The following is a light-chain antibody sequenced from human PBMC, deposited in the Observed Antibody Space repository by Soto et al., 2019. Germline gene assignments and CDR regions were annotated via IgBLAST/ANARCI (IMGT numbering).Light chain of an antibody. J-gene: IGLJ1*01. CDR3: NSYTSSSTLYV. Sequence: QSALTQPASVSGSPGQSITISCTGTSSDIGGYNYVSWYQQYPGKAPKLMLYEVSNRPSGVSNRFSGFKSGNTASLTITGLQAEDEAHYYCNSYTSSSTLYVFGTGTKVTVL. V-gene: IGLV2-14*01. CDR2: EVS. CDR1: SSDIGGYNY.